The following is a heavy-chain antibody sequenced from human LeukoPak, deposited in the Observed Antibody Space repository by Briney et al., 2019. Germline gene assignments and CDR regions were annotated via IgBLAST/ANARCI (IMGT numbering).Heavy chain of an antibody. CDR3: AKDEPIYCSSTSCHYFDY. Sequence: GGSLRLSCAASGFTFSSYGMHWVRQAPGKGLEWVAFIRYDGSNKYYADSVKGRFTISRDNSKNTLYLQMNSLRAEDTAVYYCAKDEPIYCSSTSCHYFDYWGQGTLVTVSS. CDR2: IRYDGSNK. D-gene: IGHD2-2*01. CDR1: GFTFSSYG. J-gene: IGHJ4*02. V-gene: IGHV3-30*02.